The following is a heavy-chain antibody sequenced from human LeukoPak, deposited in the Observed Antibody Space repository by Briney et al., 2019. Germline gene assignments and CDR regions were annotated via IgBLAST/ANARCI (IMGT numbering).Heavy chain of an antibody. D-gene: IGHD1-20*01. J-gene: IGHJ4*02. CDR1: GYTFTGYY. V-gene: IGHV1-2*02. CDR3: ARASLTENYFDY. Sequence: ASVKVSCKASGYTFTGYYMHWVGQAPGQGLEWMGWINPNSGGTNYAQKFQGRVTMTRDTSISTAYMELSRLRSDDTAVYYCARASLTENYFDYWGQGTLVTVSS. CDR2: INPNSGGT.